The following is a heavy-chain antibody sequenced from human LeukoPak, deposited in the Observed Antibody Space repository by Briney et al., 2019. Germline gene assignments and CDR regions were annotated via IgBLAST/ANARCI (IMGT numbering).Heavy chain of an antibody. J-gene: IGHJ5*02. CDR1: GYTFTGYY. D-gene: IGHD3-10*01. CDR3: ARPLWFGELSFEP. Sequence: ASVKVPCKASGYTFTGYYMHWVRQAPGQGLEWMGWINPNSGDTNYAQKFQGRVTMTRDTSISTAYMELSRLRSDDTAVYYCARPLWFGELSFEPWGQGTLVTVSS. CDR2: INPNSGDT. V-gene: IGHV1-2*02.